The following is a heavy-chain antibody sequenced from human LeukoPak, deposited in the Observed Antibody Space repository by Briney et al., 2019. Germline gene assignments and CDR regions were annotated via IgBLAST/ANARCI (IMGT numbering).Heavy chain of an antibody. CDR1: GGSISTYY. V-gene: IGHV4-59*01. CDR3: ARGLRYFDSAARFDP. D-gene: IGHD3-9*01. CDR2: IDYSAST. J-gene: IGHJ5*02. Sequence: SETLSLTCTVSGGSISTYYWSWIRQPPGKGLEWIAYIDYSASTNYNPSLKSRVTISVDTSKNQFSLKLSSMTAADTAMYYCARGLRYFDSAARFDPWGQGTLVTVSS.